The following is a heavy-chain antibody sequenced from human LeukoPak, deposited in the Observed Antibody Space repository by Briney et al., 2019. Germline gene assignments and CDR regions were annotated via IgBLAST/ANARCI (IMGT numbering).Heavy chain of an antibody. V-gene: IGHV1-69*04. CDR2: IIPILGIA. D-gene: IGHD5-18*01. CDR3: ARGGFNTAPIDY. Sequence: GASVKVSCKASGGTFSSYAISWVRQAPGQGLEWMGRIIPILGIANYAQKFQGRVTITADKSTSTAYMELSSLRSEDTAVYYCARGGFNTAPIDYWGQGTLVTVSS. CDR1: GGTFSSYA. J-gene: IGHJ4*02.